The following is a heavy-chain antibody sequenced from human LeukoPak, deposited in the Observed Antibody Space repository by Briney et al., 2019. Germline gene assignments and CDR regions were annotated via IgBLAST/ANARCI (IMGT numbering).Heavy chain of an antibody. J-gene: IGHJ4*02. V-gene: IGHV3-23*05. CDR2: INYNGDNK. Sequence: GGSLRLSCAASGFTFSIYTMNWVRQAPGKGLEWVSIINYNGDNKYYADSVQGRFTISRDNSKNTVYLQMNSLRAEDTAVYYCARCFWVVSNSCYFDYWGQGTLVTVSS. CDR1: GFTFSIYT. CDR3: ARCFWVVSNSCYFDY. D-gene: IGHD2-2*01.